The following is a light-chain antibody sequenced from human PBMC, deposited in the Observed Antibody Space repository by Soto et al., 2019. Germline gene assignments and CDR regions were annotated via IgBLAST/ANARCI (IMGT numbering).Light chain of an antibody. V-gene: IGKV3-11*01. CDR1: QSVSIY. Sequence: EIVLTQSPATLSLSPGERATLSCRASQSVSIYLAWYQQKTGQAPRLLIYDASNRATGIPARFSGSGSGTDFTLNISSLEPEDFAVYYCQQRSNWPPYTFGQGTKLEIK. CDR3: QQRSNWPPYT. CDR2: DAS. J-gene: IGKJ2*01.